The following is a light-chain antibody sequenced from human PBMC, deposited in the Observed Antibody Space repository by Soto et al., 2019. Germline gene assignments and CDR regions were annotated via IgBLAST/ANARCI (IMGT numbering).Light chain of an antibody. CDR1: QSVSNN. Sequence: EIVMTQSPATLSVSPGKRPTLSSRAIQSVSNNLAWYQQKPGQAPRLLFYFASTRATGIPARFSGSGSGTEFTLTISSLQSEDFAVYYCQQYNKWPLTFGGGTKVETK. CDR2: FAS. V-gene: IGKV3-15*01. J-gene: IGKJ4*01. CDR3: QQYNKWPLT.